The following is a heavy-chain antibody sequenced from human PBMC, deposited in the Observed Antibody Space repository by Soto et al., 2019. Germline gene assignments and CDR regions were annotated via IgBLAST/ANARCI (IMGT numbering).Heavy chain of an antibody. CDR1: GGSVCGYY. CDR3: ARGLLVRKGYYYGMDL. CDR2: INHSGST. J-gene: IGHJ6*02. V-gene: IGHV4-34*01. Sequence: SETPSLTCAVYGGSVCGYYWSWIRQHPGKGLKWIGEINHSGSTNYNPSLKSRVTISVDTSKNQFSLKLSSVTAADTAVYYCARGLLVRKGYYYGMDLWGQGTTVTVSS. D-gene: IGHD2-8*02.